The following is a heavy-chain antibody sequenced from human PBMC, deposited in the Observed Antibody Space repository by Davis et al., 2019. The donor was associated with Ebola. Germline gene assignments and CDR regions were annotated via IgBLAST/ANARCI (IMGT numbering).Heavy chain of an antibody. CDR1: GFTFSSFA. CDR3: ARVTTGGWDGMDV. CDR2: ISYDGGNK. Sequence: GESLKISCAASGFTFSSFAMHWVRQAPGKGLEWVTFISYDGGNKYYADSVKGRFTISRDNSKNTLYLQMNSLRAEDTAVYYCARVTTGGWDGMDVWGKGTTVTVSS. D-gene: IGHD2-8*02. J-gene: IGHJ6*04. V-gene: IGHV3-30*04.